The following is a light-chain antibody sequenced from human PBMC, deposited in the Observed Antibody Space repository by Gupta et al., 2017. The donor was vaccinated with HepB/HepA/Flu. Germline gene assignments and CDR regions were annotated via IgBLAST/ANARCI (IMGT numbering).Light chain of an antibody. Sequence: EIVLTQSPGTLSLSPGERATLPCRASESVSSFLAWYQQKPGQAPRLLIYDASNRATGAPARFSGSGSGTDFTLTISSLEPEDFALYYCQQRSDWPRTFGQGTKVEMK. J-gene: IGKJ1*01. V-gene: IGKV3-11*01. CDR3: QQRSDWPRT. CDR1: ESVSSF. CDR2: DAS.